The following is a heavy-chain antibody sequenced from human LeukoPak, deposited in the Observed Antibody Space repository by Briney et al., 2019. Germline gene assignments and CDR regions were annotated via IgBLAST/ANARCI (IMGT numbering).Heavy chain of an antibody. Sequence: SGGSLRLSCAASGFTFSSYDMHWVRQGTGKGLEWVSAIGTAGDTYYPGSVKGRFTTSRENAKNSLYLQMNSLRVGDTAEYYCARGRGWGTFDIWGQGTMVTVSS. D-gene: IGHD3-10*01. J-gene: IGHJ3*02. CDR3: ARGRGWGTFDI. V-gene: IGHV3-13*04. CDR1: GFTFSSYD. CDR2: IGTAGDT.